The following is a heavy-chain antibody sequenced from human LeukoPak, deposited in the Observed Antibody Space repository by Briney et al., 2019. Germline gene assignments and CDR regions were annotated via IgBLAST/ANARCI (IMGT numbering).Heavy chain of an antibody. D-gene: IGHD3-3*01. J-gene: IGHJ3*02. Sequence: PGGSLRLSCAASGFTVSSNYMSWVRQAPGKGLEWVSAISGSGGSTYYADSVKGRFTISRDNSKNTLYLQMNSLRAEDTAVYYCAKDLSSDYDFWSGYPDAFDIWGQGTMVTVSS. CDR3: AKDLSSDYDFWSGYPDAFDI. CDR1: GFTVSSNY. V-gene: IGHV3-23*01. CDR2: ISGSGGST.